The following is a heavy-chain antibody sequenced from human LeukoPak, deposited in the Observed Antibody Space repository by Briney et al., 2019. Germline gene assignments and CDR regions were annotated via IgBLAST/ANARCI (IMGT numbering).Heavy chain of an antibody. J-gene: IGHJ5*02. V-gene: IGHV4-59*11. CDR2: MFHSGST. D-gene: IGHD3-10*01. CDR1: GGSISSHY. Sequence: PSETLSLTCTVSGGSISSHYWSWLRQPPGKGLEWIGYMFHSGSTNYNPSLKSRVTISVDTSRNQFSLRLTSATAADTAVYYCARGGGLWFGEPNNWFDPWGQGILVTVAS. CDR3: ARGGGLWFGEPNNWFDP.